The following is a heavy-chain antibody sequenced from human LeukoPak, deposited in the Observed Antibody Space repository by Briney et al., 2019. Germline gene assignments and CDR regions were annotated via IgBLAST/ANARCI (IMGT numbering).Heavy chain of an antibody. D-gene: IGHD3-22*01. CDR2: IYYSGST. J-gene: IGHJ5*02. Sequence: SETLSLTCTVSGGSISSGDYYWSWIRQPPGKGLEWIGYIYYSGSTYYNPSLKSRVTISVDTSKNQFPLKLSSVTAADTAVYYCAREGYYYDSSGYPWGQGTLVTVSS. V-gene: IGHV4-30-4*01. CDR3: AREGYYYDSSGYP. CDR1: GGSISSGDYY.